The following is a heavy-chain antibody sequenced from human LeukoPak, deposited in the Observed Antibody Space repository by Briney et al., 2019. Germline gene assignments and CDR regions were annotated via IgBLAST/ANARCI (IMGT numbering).Heavy chain of an antibody. CDR3: ARAPITSPFYFDY. J-gene: IGHJ4*02. V-gene: IGHV3-20*04. D-gene: IGHD2-2*01. CDR1: GFAFDEHG. Sequence: GGSLRLSCTASGFAFDEHGMSWVRQVPGKGLEWVSGINWSGGSTGYSDPLRGRFTISRDNAKNSLYLQMDSLRAEDTALYYCARAPITSPFYFDYWGQGTLVTVSS. CDR2: INWSGGST.